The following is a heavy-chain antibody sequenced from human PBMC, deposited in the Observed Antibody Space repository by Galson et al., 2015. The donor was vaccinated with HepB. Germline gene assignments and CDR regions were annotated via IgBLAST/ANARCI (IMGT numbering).Heavy chain of an antibody. D-gene: IGHD3/OR15-3a*01. V-gene: IGHV3-21*06. CDR3: VRGLYEFWGGYRPDTFDL. CDR2: ISSSSSYI. J-gene: IGHJ3*01. Sequence: SLRLSCATSGFALNSYSVNWIRQAPGKGLEWVASISSSSSYIHYVHSVKGRFTISRDKAKNSMDLQMNGLREDDTAVYFCVRGLYEFWGGYRPDTFDLWGQGTMVTVSS. CDR1: GFALNSYS.